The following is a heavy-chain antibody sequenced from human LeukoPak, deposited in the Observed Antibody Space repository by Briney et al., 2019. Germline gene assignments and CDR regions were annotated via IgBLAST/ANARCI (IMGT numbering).Heavy chain of an antibody. J-gene: IGHJ1*01. CDR2: INGGNGNT. CDR3: ARTWSTVTDEYFKL. D-gene: IGHD4-17*01. Sequence: ASVKVSCKASGYTFSDFTMHWVRQAPGQRLEWMGWINGGNGNTEYSQKFQGRVTITSDTPATTVYMELRSLTSEDTAVYFCARTWSTVTDEYFKLWGQGTLVTVSS. CDR1: GYTFSDFT. V-gene: IGHV1-3*01.